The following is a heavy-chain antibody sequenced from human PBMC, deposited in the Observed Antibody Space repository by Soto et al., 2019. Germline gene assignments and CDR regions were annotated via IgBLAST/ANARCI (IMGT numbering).Heavy chain of an antibody. D-gene: IGHD2-15*01. CDR1: GGSFSGYY. V-gene: IGHV4-34*01. J-gene: IGHJ6*02. CDR3: ARGRRVAATPYYYYYGMDV. CDR2: INHSGST. Sequence: PSETLSLTCAVYGGSFSGYYWSWIRQPPGKGLEWTGEINHSGSTNYNPSLKSRVTISVDTSKNQFSLKLSSVTAADTAVYYCARGRRVAATPYYYYYGMDVWGQGTTVTVSS.